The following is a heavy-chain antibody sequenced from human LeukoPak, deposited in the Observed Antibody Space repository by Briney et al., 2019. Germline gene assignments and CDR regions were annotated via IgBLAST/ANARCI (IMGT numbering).Heavy chain of an antibody. CDR1: GYTFTGYY. CDR3: ARDLGYSGYDY. D-gene: IGHD5-12*01. J-gene: IGHJ4*02. Sequence: ASVKVSCKASGYTFTGYYMHWVRQAPGQGLEWLGWINPNSGGTNYAQKFQGRVTMTRDTSISTANTELSRLRSDDTAVYYCARDLGYSGYDYWGQGTLVTVSS. V-gene: IGHV1-2*02. CDR2: INPNSGGT.